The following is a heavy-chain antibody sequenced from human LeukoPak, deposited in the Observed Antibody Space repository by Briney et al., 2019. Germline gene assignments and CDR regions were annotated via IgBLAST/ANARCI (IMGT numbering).Heavy chain of an antibody. V-gene: IGHV4-34*01. Sequence: PSETLSLTCAVYGGSFSGYYWSWIRQPPGKGLEWIGEINHSGSTNYNPSLKSRVTISVDTSKNQFSLKLSSVTAADTAVYYCARIALMVRGVRRSNWFDPWGQGTLVTVSS. CDR2: INHSGST. J-gene: IGHJ5*02. D-gene: IGHD3-10*01. CDR1: GGSFSGYY. CDR3: ARIALMVRGVRRSNWFDP.